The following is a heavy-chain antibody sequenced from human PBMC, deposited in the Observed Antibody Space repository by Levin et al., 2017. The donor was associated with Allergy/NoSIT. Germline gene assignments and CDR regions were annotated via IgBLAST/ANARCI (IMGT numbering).Heavy chain of an antibody. J-gene: IGHJ4*02. CDR3: ATGRPGVGAHRISFHF. V-gene: IGHV1-24*01. CDR2: SDPEDGET. CDR1: GYIFSAFA. Sequence: ASVKVSCKVSGYIFSAFAMHWVRQVPGKGLEWMGGSDPEDGETVYAQKFQGRVTMSEDTSTDTAYMELRSLTSDDMAVYYCATGRPGVGAHRISFHFWGQGSLVTVSS. D-gene: IGHD3-3*01.